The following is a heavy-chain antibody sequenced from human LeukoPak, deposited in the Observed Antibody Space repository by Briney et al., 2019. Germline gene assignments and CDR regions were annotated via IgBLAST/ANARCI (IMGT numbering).Heavy chain of an antibody. J-gene: IGHJ4*02. D-gene: IGHD3/OR15-3a*01. V-gene: IGHV3-53*01. CDR1: GFTVSSTY. CDR2: LYNDGRT. CDR3: AKLSMDSYYFDY. Sequence: GGSLRLSCAASGFTVSSTYMTWVRQAPGKGLEWVSILYNDGRTFYGHSVKGRFTISRDNSKNTLYLQMNSLRAEDTAVYYCAKLSMDSYYFDYWGQGTLVTVSS.